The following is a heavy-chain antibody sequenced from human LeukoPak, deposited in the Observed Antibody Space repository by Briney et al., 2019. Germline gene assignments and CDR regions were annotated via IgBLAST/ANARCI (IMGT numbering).Heavy chain of an antibody. V-gene: IGHV3-30*18. CDR2: ISYDGSNK. J-gene: IGHJ4*02. CDR1: GFTFSSYG. Sequence: GGSLRLSCAASGFTFSSYGMHWVRQAPGKGLEWVAVISYDGSNKYYADSVKGRFTISRDNSKNTLYLQMNSLRAEDTAVYYCAKGEVLGPFDYWGQGTLVTVSS. CDR3: AKGEVLGPFDY. D-gene: IGHD1-26*01.